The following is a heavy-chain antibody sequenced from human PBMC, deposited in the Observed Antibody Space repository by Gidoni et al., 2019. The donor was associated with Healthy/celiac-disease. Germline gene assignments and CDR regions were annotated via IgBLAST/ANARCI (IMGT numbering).Heavy chain of an antibody. CDR2: INHSGST. D-gene: IGHD3-10*01. Sequence: QVQLQQWGAGLLKPSETPSLTCAVYGGSFSGSYWSWIRQPPGKGLEWIGEINHSGSTKYNPSLKSRVTISVDTSKNQFSLKLSSVTAADTAVYYCARGMAGSRISRGFDPWGQGTLVTVSS. J-gene: IGHJ5*02. V-gene: IGHV4-34*01. CDR3: ARGMAGSRISRGFDP. CDR1: GGSFSGSY.